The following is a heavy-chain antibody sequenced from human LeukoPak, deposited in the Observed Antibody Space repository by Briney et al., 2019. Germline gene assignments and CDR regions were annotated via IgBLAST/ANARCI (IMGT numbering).Heavy chain of an antibody. CDR1: GDTFSSYA. J-gene: IGHJ4*02. V-gene: IGHV1-69*05. Sequence: GASVKVSCKASGDTFSSYAISWVRHAPGQGLEWMGRIIPIFGTANYAQKFQGRVTITTDESTSTAYMELSSLRSEDTAVYYCARDSVSQKDIVATIGDYWGQGTLVTVSS. D-gene: IGHD5-12*01. CDR3: ARDSVSQKDIVATIGDY. CDR2: IIPIFGTA.